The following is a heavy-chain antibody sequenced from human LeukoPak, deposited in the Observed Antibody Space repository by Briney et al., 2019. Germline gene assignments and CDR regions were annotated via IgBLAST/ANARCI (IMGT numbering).Heavy chain of an antibody. Sequence: QAGGSLRLSCAASGFTFSSYAMHWVRQAPGKGLELVAVISYDGSNKYYADSVKGRFTISRDNSKNTLYLQMNSLRAEDTAVYYCASVDTAMVIFCSRCGIDYWGQRTLVTVSS. J-gene: IGHJ4*02. CDR1: GFTFSSYA. CDR3: ASVDTAMVIFCSRCGIDY. D-gene: IGHD5-18*01. CDR2: ISYDGSNK. V-gene: IGHV3-30-3*01.